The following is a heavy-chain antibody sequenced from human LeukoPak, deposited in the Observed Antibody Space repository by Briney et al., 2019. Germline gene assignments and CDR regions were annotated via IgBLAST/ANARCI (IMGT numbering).Heavy chain of an antibody. J-gene: IGHJ6*02. V-gene: IGHV4-31*03. CDR3: ARDKGTIFGVVKNYGMDV. CDR2: IYYSGST. Sequence: PSETLSLTCTVSGGSISSGGYYWSWIRQHPGKGLEWIGYIYYSGSTYYNPSLKSRVTISVDTSKNQSSLKLSSVTAADTAVYYCARDKGTIFGVVKNYGMDVWGQGTTVTVSS. D-gene: IGHD3-3*01. CDR1: GGSISSGGYY.